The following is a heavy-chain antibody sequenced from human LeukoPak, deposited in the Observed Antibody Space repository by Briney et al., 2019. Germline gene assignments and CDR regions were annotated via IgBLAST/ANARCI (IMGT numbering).Heavy chain of an antibody. CDR2: LYSSGAT. D-gene: IGHD3-9*01. J-gene: IGHJ4*02. CDR3: ARVSFDLPDY. Sequence: GGSLRLSCAASGFTVRTNYMNWVRQAPGKGLEWVSVLYSSGATFYADSVKGRFTISRDNSKNTVYLQMNSLRAEETAVYYCARVSFDLPDYWGQGTVVTVSS. V-gene: IGHV3-53*01. CDR1: GFTVRTNY.